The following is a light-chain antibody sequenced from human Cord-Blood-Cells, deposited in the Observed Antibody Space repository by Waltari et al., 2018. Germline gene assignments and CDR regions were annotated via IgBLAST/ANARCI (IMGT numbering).Light chain of an antibody. CDR3: SSYTSSSTVV. V-gene: IGLV2-14*01. CDR1: TSDVGGYNY. CDR2: EVS. Sequence: QSALTPPAPAPGSPGQSIPISCTGTTSDVGGYNYFSWYQQNPAKAPKLMIYEVSNRPSGVSNRFSGSKSGNTASLTISGLQAEDEADYYCSSYTSSSTVVFGGGTKLTVL. J-gene: IGLJ2*01.